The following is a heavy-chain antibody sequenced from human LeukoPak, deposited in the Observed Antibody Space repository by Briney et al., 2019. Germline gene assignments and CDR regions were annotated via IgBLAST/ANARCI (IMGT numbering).Heavy chain of an antibody. D-gene: IGHD3-10*01. J-gene: IGHJ4*02. CDR1: GFTLSSYN. CDR2: ISGSSNTI. CDR3: ARDGRGEFDY. V-gene: IGHV3-48*01. Sequence: GGSLRLSCAASGFTLSSYNMNWVRQAPGKGLEWVSHISGSSNTIYHADSVKGRFTISRDNAKNSLYLHMNGLRAEDTAVYFRARDGRGEFDYWGQGTLVTVSS.